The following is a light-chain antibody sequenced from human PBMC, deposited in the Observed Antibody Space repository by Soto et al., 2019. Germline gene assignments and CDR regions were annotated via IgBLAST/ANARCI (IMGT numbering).Light chain of an antibody. CDR1: QSVSSS. V-gene: IGKV3-11*01. J-gene: IGKJ2*01. Sequence: IVLTQSPATLSLSPGERANLSCRASQSVSSSLAWYQQKPGQAPRLLIYDASNRATGIPARFSGSGSGTEFTLTLSSLEPEDFAVYYCQQRSNWRTFGQGTKLEIK. CDR2: DAS. CDR3: QQRSNWRT.